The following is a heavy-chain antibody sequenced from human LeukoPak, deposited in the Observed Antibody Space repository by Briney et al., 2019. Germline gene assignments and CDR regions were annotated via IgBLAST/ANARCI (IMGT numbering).Heavy chain of an antibody. CDR2: ISSSSSYI. CDR3: ARDWYSSGWYNTHYYYGMDV. Sequence: NPGGSLRLSCAASGFTFSSYSMNWVRQAPGKGLEWVSSISSSSSYIYYADSVKGRFTISRDNAKNSLYLQMNSLRAEDTAVYYCARDWYSSGWYNTHYYYGMDVWGQGTTVTVSS. V-gene: IGHV3-21*01. CDR1: GFTFSSYS. J-gene: IGHJ6*02. D-gene: IGHD6-13*01.